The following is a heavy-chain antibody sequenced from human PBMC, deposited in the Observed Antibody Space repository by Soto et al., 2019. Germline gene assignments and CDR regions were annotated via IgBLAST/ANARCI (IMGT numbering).Heavy chain of an antibody. Sequence: TSETLSLTCAVSGHSISSGVYYWGWMRQPPGKGLEWIGSIYHSGSTYYNPSLKSRVSMSVDTSKNQLSLKLSSVTAADTAVSYCGSSGYSYSARCSEKWGQGTMVSVSS. CDR1: GHSISSGVYY. V-gene: IGHV4-38-2*01. J-gene: IGHJ4*02. D-gene: IGHD6-13*01. CDR3: GSSGYSYSARCSEK. CDR2: IYHSGST.